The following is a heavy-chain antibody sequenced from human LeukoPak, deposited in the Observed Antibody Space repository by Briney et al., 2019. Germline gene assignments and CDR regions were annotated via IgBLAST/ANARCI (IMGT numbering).Heavy chain of an antibody. CDR3: ARVVRMDDCSRTTCHYFDY. CDR1: GFTFTMFG. Sequence: GGSLRLSCAASGFTFTMFGMNWVRQAPGKGLEGVSYIDGHSGIIYYADSVQGRFTISRDNANDSVFLQMNGLRVDATAVYSCARVVRMDDCSRTTCHYFDYWGQGTLVTVSS. D-gene: IGHD2-2*01. CDR2: IDGHSGII. J-gene: IGHJ4*02. V-gene: IGHV3-48*01.